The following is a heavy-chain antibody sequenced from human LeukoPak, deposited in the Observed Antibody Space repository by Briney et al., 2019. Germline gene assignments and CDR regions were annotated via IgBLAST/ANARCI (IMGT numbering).Heavy chain of an antibody. D-gene: IGHD6-13*01. CDR3: ASHEAAADYYFDY. CDR2: IIPIFGTA. Sequence: ASVKVSCKASGGTFSSYAISWVRQAPGQGLEWMGGIIPIFGTANYAQKFQGRVTITADESTSTAYMELSSLRAENTAVYYCASHEAAADYYFDYWGQGTLVTVSS. CDR1: GGTFSSYA. J-gene: IGHJ4*02. V-gene: IGHV1-69*13.